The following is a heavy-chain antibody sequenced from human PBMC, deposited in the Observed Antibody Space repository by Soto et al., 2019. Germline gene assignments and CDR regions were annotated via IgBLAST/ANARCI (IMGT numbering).Heavy chain of an antibody. CDR3: TTDLLEWLLSKAHYYYGMDV. CDR1: GFTFSNAW. D-gene: IGHD3-3*01. J-gene: IGHJ6*02. V-gene: IGHV3-15*07. CDR2: IKSKTDGGTT. Sequence: GGSLRLSCAASGFTFSNAWMNWVRQAPGKGLEWVGRIKSKTDGGTTDYAAPVKGRFTISRDDSKNKLYLQMNSLKTEDTAVYYCTTDLLEWLLSKAHYYYGMDVWGQGTTVTVSS.